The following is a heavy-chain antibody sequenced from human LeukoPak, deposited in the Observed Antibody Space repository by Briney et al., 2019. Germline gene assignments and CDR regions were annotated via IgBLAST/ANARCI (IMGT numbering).Heavy chain of an antibody. J-gene: IGHJ4*02. CDR3: ARDCDGRTGCYVRGY. D-gene: IGHD2-2*01. CDR2: IKQDGSET. CDR1: GFTFSNYW. V-gene: IGHV3-7*01. Sequence: GGSLRLSCAASGFTFSNYWMSWVRQAPGKGLEWVANIKQDGSETYYVDSVKGRFIISRDNAKNSLYLQMNSLRGEDTAVYYCARDCDGRTGCYVRGYWGQGTPVTVSS.